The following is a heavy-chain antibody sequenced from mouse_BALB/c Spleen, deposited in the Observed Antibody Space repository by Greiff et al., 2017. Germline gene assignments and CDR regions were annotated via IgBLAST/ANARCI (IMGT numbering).Heavy chain of an antibody. D-gene: IGHD2-3*01. J-gene: IGHJ4*01. Sequence: QVQLKESGPGLVAPSQSLSITCTVSGFSLTSYGVHWVRQPPGKGLEWLGVIWAGGSTNYNSALMSRLSISKDNSKSQVFLKMNSLQTDDTAMYYCAREGGYYFYAMDYWGQGTSVTVSS. CDR2: IWAGGST. CDR1: GFSLTSYG. V-gene: IGHV2-9*02. CDR3: AREGGYYFYAMDY.